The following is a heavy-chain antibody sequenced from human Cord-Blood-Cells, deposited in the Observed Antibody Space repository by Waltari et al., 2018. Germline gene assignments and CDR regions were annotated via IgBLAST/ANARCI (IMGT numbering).Heavy chain of an antibody. CDR1: GYTFTGYY. J-gene: IGHJ4*02. CDR3: ARAPAIVVVPAAIMFDY. V-gene: IGHV1-2*02. Sequence: QVQLVQSGAEVKKPGASVKVSCKASGYTFTGYYMHWVRQAPGKGLEWMGWINPNSGGTNYAQKFQGRVTMTRDTSISTAYMELSRLRSDDTAVYYCARAPAIVVVPAAIMFDYWGQGTLVTVSS. D-gene: IGHD2-2*01. CDR2: INPNSGGT.